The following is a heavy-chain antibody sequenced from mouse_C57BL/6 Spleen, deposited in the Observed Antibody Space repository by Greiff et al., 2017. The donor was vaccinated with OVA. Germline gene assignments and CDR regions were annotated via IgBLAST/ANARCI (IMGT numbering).Heavy chain of an antibody. CDR3: ARDDSNYVFDY. CDR1: GYTFTDYY. CDR2: INPNNGGT. Sequence: EVKLQQSGPELVKPGASVKISCKASGYTFTDYYMNWVKQSHGKSLEWIGDINPNNGGTSYNQKFKGKATLTVDKSSSTAYMELRSLTSEDSAVYYCARDDSNYVFDYWGQGTTLTVSS. D-gene: IGHD2-5*01. J-gene: IGHJ2*01. V-gene: IGHV1-26*01.